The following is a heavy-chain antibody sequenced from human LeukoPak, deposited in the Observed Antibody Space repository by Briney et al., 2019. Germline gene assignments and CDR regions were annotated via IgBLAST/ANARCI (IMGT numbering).Heavy chain of an antibody. J-gene: IGHJ5*01. CDR2: IKGDGTHT. CDR1: GFTFRNYW. Sequence: GGSLRLSCAASGFTFRNYWMHWVRHAPGKGLVWVSRIKGDGTHTIYADSVKGRFSISRDNAKSTLYLQMRSLRADDTAVYYCVRDWDHFDFDSWGQGTLVTVSS. V-gene: IGHV3-74*01. CDR3: VRDWDHFDFDS. D-gene: IGHD1-26*01.